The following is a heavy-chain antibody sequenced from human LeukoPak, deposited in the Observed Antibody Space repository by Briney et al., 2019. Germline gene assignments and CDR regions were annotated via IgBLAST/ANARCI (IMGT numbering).Heavy chain of an antibody. J-gene: IGHJ4*02. CDR2: ISGGGGSL. Sequence: GGSLRLSCAASGFTFNRYALSWVRQAPGKGLEWVSDISGGGGSLFYADSVKGRFTISRDNSKNTLYLQMNRLRAEDTAVYLCAKGIAAAASYYSEYWGQGTLVTVSS. D-gene: IGHD6-13*01. CDR1: GFTFNRYA. V-gene: IGHV3-23*01. CDR3: AKGIAAAASYYSEY.